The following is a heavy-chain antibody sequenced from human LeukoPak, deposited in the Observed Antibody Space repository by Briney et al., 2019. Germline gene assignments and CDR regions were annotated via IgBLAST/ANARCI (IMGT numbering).Heavy chain of an antibody. D-gene: IGHD5-18*01. CDR2: INSDGSST. J-gene: IGHJ4*02. CDR1: GFTFSYYW. CDR3: ARVRTNTYGFDY. V-gene: IGHV3-74*01. Sequence: GGSLRLSCAASGFTFSYYWMHWVRQAPGKGLVWVSHINSDGSSTSYADSVKGRFTISRDNAKNTLYPQMNSLRAEDTAVYYCARVRTNTYGFDYWGQGTLVTVSS.